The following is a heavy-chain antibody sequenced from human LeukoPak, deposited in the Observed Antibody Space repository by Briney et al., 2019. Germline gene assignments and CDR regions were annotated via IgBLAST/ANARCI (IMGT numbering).Heavy chain of an antibody. J-gene: IGHJ4*02. V-gene: IGHV3-30-3*01. Sequence: GGSLRLSCAASGFTFSSYAMHWVRQAPGKGLEWVAVISYDGSNKYYADSVKGRFTISRDNSKNTLYLQLNNLRAEDSAIYYCAKDYGPGIVGTMGAYWGQGTLVTVSS. CDR1: GFTFSSYA. CDR2: ISYDGSNK. D-gene: IGHD1-26*01. CDR3: AKDYGPGIVGTMGAY.